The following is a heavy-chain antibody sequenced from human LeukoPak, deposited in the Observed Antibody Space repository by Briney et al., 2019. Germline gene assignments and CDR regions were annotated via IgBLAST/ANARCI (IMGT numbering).Heavy chain of an antibody. V-gene: IGHV3-21*01. D-gene: IGHD6-19*01. CDR2: ISSSSSYI. Sequence: PGGSLRLSCAVSGFTFSSYSMNWVRQAPGKGLEWVSSISSSSSYIYYADSVKGRFTISRDNAKNSLYLQMNSLRAEDTAVYYCARDSSGWYGAFWGQGTLVTVSS. CDR1: GFTFSSYS. CDR3: ARDSSGWYGAF. J-gene: IGHJ4*02.